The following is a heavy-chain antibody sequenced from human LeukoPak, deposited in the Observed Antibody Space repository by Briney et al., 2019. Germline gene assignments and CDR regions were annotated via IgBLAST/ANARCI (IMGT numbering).Heavy chain of an antibody. CDR1: GYTFTSYG. Sequence: ASVKVSCKASGYTFTSYGLNWVRQAPGQGLEWMGWINTNTGNPTYAQGFTGRFVFSLDTSVSTAYLQISSLKAEDTAVYYCAREGYFDCFDPWGQGTLVTVSS. CDR2: INTNTGNP. J-gene: IGHJ5*02. V-gene: IGHV7-4-1*02. CDR3: AREGYFDCFDP. D-gene: IGHD3-9*01.